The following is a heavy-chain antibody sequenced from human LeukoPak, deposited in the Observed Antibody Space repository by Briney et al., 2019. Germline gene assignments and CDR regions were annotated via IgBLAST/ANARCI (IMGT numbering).Heavy chain of an antibody. CDR2: FDPEDGET. CDR1: GYTLTKLS. J-gene: IGHJ4*02. Sequence: ASVKVSCKVSGYTLTKLSMHWVRQAPGKGLEGMGGFDPEDGETIYAQKFQGRVTMTEDTSTDTAYMELSSLRSEDTAVYYCATARDGVPAPGDYWGQGTLVTVSS. V-gene: IGHV1-24*01. CDR3: ATARDGVPAPGDY. D-gene: IGHD2-2*01.